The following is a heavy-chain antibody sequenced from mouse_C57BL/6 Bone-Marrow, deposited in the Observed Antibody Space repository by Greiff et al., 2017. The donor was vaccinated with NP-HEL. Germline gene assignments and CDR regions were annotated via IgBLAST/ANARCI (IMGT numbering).Heavy chain of an antibody. V-gene: IGHV1-76*01. Sequence: QVQLQQSGAELVRPGASVKLSCKASGYTFTDYYINWVKQRPGQGLEWIARIYPGSGNTYYNEKFKGKATLTAEKSSSTAYMQLSSLTSEDSAVYFCARGVSLIYGYYAMDYWGQGTSVTVSS. D-gene: IGHD1-1*02. CDR1: GYTFTDYY. CDR2: IYPGSGNT. CDR3: ARGVSLIYGYYAMDY. J-gene: IGHJ4*01.